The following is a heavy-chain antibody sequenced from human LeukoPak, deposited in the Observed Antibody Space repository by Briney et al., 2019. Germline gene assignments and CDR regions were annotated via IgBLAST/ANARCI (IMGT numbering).Heavy chain of an antibody. V-gene: IGHV3-7*01. CDR1: GFTSSSYW. CDR3: ARDVHGGAFDY. D-gene: IGHD4-23*01. Sequence: GGSLRLSCAASGFTSSSYWMNWVRQAPGKGLEWVANINQDGSAQNYVDSVKGRFTFSRDNAMNSLFLQMNNLRAEDTAVYYCARDVHGGAFDYWGQGTLVTVSS. J-gene: IGHJ4*02. CDR2: INQDGSAQ.